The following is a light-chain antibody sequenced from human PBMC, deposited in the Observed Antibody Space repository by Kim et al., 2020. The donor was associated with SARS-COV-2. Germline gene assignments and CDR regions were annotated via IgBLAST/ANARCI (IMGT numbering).Light chain of an antibody. Sequence: QSVLTQPPSVSGAPGHRVTISCTGSSSNIGAGYDVHWYQQLPGTAPKLLIYGNSNRPSGVPDRFSGSKSGTSASLAITGLQAEDEADYYCQSYDSSLSAPVVFGGGTQLTVL. CDR3: QSYDSSLSAPVV. V-gene: IGLV1-40*01. J-gene: IGLJ2*01. CDR2: GNS. CDR1: SSNIGAGYD.